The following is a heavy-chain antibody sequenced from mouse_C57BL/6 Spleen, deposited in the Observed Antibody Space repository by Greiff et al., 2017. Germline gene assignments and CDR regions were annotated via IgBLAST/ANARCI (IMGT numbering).Heavy chain of an antibody. CDR1: GYTFTDYN. CDR3: ARRSNYNYYAMDY. CDR2: INPNNGGT. D-gene: IGHD2-5*01. J-gene: IGHJ4*01. Sequence: EVQLQQSGPELVKPGASVKIPCKASGYTFTDYNMDWVKQSHGKSLEWIGDINPNNGGTIYNQKFKGKATLTVDKSSSTAYMELRSLTSEDTAVYYCARRSNYNYYAMDYWGQGTSVTVSS. V-gene: IGHV1-18*01.